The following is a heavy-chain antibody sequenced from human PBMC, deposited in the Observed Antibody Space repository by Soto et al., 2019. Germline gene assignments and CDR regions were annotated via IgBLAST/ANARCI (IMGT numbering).Heavy chain of an antibody. CDR3: ARDLSGRISPP. J-gene: IGHJ5*02. CDR2: INPSGGST. D-gene: IGHD3-10*01. CDR1: GYTFTSYY. Sequence: ASVKVSCKASGYTFTSYYMHWVRQAPGQGLERMGIINPSGGSTSYAQKFQGRVTMTRDTSTSTVYMELSSLRSEDTAVYYCARDLSGRISPPWGQGTLVTVSS. V-gene: IGHV1-46*01.